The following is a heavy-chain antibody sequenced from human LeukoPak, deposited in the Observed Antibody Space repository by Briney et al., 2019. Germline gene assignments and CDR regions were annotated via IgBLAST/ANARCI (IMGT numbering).Heavy chain of an antibody. Sequence: GGSLRLSCAASGFTFSSYWMHWVRQAPGKGLVWVSHINSDGSSTTYADSVKGRFTISRDNAKNTLYLQMNSLRAEDTAVYYCARGFDYWGRGTLVTVSS. CDR1: GFTFSSYW. V-gene: IGHV3-74*01. J-gene: IGHJ4*02. CDR3: ARGFDY. CDR2: INSDGSST.